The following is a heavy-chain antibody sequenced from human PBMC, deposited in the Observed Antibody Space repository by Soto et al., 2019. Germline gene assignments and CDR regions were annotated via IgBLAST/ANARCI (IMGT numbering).Heavy chain of an antibody. CDR3: ARDQVRSVAAAGFPLYYCYYGMDV. V-gene: IGHV3-30-3*01. CDR2: ISYDGSNK. J-gene: IGHJ6*02. D-gene: IGHD6-13*01. Sequence: QVQLVESGGGVVQPGRSLRLSCAASGFTFSSYAMHWVRQAPGKGLEWVAVISYDGSNKYYADSVKGRFTISRDNSKNTLYLQMNSLRAEDTAVYYCARDQVRSVAAAGFPLYYCYYGMDVWGQGTTVTVSS. CDR1: GFTFSSYA.